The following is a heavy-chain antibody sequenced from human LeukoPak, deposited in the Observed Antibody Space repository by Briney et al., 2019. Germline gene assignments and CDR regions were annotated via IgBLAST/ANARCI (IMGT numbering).Heavy chain of an antibody. CDR2: ISAYNGNT. CDR1: GYTFINYA. Sequence: ASVKVSCKASGYTFINYAITWVRQAPGQGLEWMGWISAYNGNTGYAQKFQGRVTITRNTSISTAYMELSSLRSEDTAVYYCARGITIFGVVIKRGYYMDVWGKGTTVTVSS. D-gene: IGHD3-3*01. CDR3: ARGITIFGVVIKRGYYMDV. J-gene: IGHJ6*03. V-gene: IGHV1-8*01.